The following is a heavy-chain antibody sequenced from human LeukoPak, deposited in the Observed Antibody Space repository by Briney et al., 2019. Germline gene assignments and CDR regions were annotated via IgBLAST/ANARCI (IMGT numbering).Heavy chain of an antibody. Sequence: PSETLSLTCTVSGGSISSYYWSWIRQPPGKGLEWIGYIYYSGSTNYNPSLKSRVTISVDTSKNQFSLKLSSVTAADTAVYYGARRKWLRLRYFLETSNELDYWGQGTLVTVSS. D-gene: IGHD5-12*01. CDR1: GGSISSYY. J-gene: IGHJ4*02. CDR2: IYYSGST. V-gene: IGHV4-59*12. CDR3: ARRKWLRLRYFLETSNELDY.